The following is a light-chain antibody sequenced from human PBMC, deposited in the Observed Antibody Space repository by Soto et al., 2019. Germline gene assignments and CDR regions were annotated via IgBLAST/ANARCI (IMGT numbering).Light chain of an antibody. CDR2: EVS. Sequence: QSALTQPPSASGSPGQSVTISCTGTSSDVGGYNYVSWYQQHPGKAPKLMIYEVSKRPSGVPDRFSGSKSGNTASLTVSALQAEDEAEYYCGSYAGSNNVVFGGGTKLTVL. V-gene: IGLV2-8*01. CDR3: GSYAGSNNVV. CDR1: SSDVGGYNY. J-gene: IGLJ2*01.